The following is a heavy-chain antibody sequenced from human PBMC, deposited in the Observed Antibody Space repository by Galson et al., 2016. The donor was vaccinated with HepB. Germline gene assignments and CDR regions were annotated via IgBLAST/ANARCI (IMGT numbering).Heavy chain of an antibody. CDR2: ISGSGSST. V-gene: IGHV3-23*01. D-gene: IGHD3-9*01. CDR3: AKEGRDILTGYYNGDAFDI. Sequence: SLRLSCAASGFTFSTYAMSWVRQAPGKGLEWVSLISGSGSSTYYADSVKGRFTISRDNSKNTLYLQMNSLRAEDTAVYYCAKEGRDILTGYYNGDAFDIWGQGTMVTVSS. J-gene: IGHJ3*02. CDR1: GFTFSTYA.